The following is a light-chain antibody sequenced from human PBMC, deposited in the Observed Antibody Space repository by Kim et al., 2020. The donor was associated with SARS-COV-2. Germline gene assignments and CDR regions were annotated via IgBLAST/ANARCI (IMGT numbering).Light chain of an antibody. V-gene: IGKV1-33*01. CDR3: QQYRNLPLT. CDR2: DAS. CDR1: QDINNF. J-gene: IGKJ4*01. Sequence: DIQMTQSPSSLSASVGDRVTITCQASQDINNFLNWYQQKPGRAPKLLIYDASNLETGVPSRFSGSGSATDFTFTISSLQPEDIATYYCQQYRNLPLTFGGGTKLEI.